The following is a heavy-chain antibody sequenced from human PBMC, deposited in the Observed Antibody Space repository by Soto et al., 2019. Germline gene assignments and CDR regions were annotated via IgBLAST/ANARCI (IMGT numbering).Heavy chain of an antibody. D-gene: IGHD6-13*01. J-gene: IGHJ3*02. V-gene: IGHV3-7*03. CDR2: IKRDGSEK. CDR1: GFTFSSYW. CDR3: ARESSSWYAFDI. Sequence: GGSLRLSCAASGFTFSSYWMSWVRQAPGKGLEWVANIKRDGSEKYYGDSVKGRFTISRDNAKNSLYLQMNSLRAEDTAVYYCARESSSWYAFDIWGQGTMVTVSS.